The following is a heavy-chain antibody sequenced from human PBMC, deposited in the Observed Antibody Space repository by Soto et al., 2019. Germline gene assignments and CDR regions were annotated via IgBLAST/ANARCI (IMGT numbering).Heavy chain of an antibody. CDR3: ARGDSTDCSNGVCSFFYNHDMDV. J-gene: IGHJ6*02. V-gene: IGHV1-2*04. CDR1: GYSFTDYH. Sequence: ASVKVSCKASGYSFTDYHIHWVRQAPGQGLEWLGRINPKSGGTSTAQKFQGWVTMTTDTSISTASMELTRLTSDDTAIYYCARGDSTDCSNGVCSFFYNHDMDVWGQGTTVTV. D-gene: IGHD2-8*01. CDR2: INPKSGGT.